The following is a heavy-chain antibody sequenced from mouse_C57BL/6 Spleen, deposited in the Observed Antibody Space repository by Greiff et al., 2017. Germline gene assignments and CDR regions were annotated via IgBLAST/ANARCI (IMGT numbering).Heavy chain of an antibody. V-gene: IGHV1-26*01. D-gene: IGHD2-4*01. Sequence: EVQLQQSGPELVKPGASVKISCKASGYTFTDYYMNWVKQSHGKSLEWIGDISPNNGGTSYNQKFKGKANLTVDKSSSTAYMELRSLTSEDSAVYYCARDDYDGEFAYWGQGTLVTVSA. CDR2: ISPNNGGT. CDR1: GYTFTDYY. J-gene: IGHJ3*01. CDR3: ARDDYDGEFAY.